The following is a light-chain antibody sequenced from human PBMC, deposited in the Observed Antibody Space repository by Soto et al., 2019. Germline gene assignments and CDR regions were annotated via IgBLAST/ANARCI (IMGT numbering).Light chain of an antibody. CDR3: SSFTTTYFYV. Sequence: QSVLTQPASVSGSLGQSITLSCTGSGGDIGAYNYVSWYQQHPGKAPKLIVYGVTHRPSGVSSRFSASKSAYTASLTISALQAGDEADYYCSSFTTTYFYVFGPGTKLTVL. CDR2: GVT. J-gene: IGLJ1*01. V-gene: IGLV2-14*01. CDR1: GGDIGAYNY.